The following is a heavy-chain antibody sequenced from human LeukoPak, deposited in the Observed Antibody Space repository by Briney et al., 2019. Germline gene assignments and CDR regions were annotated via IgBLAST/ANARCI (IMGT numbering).Heavy chain of an antibody. CDR2: IYPGDSDT. CDR1: GYSFTSYW. D-gene: IGHD3-10*01. V-gene: IGHV5-51*01. J-gene: IGHJ4*02. CDR3: ARVPPIYYGSGSYSPYYFDY. Sequence: PGESLKISCKGSGYSFTSYWIGWVRQMPGKGLEWMGIIYPGDSDTRYSPSFQGQVTISADKSISTAYLQWSSLKASDTAMYYCARVPPIYYGSGSYSPYYFDYWGQGTLVTVSS.